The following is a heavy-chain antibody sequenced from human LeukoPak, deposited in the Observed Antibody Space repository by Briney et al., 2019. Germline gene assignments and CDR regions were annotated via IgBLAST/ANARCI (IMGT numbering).Heavy chain of an antibody. Sequence: PGGSLRLSCAASGFTFSSYAMHCVRQAPGKGLEWVAVISYDGSNKYYADSVKGRFTISRDNSKNTLYLQMNSLRAEDTAVYYCASSPYDPYYYYGMDVWGQGTTVTVSS. CDR2: ISYDGSNK. V-gene: IGHV3-30-3*01. CDR3: ASSPYDPYYYYGMDV. J-gene: IGHJ6*02. D-gene: IGHD2-21*01. CDR1: GFTFSSYA.